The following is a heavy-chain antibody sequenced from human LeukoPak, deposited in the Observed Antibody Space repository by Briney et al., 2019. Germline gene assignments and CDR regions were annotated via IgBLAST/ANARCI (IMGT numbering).Heavy chain of an antibody. V-gene: IGHV3-23*01. CDR2: LSVSGGST. CDR3: AKDQEDSNLDY. Sequence: GGSLRLSCAAAGFTCSSYAMSWVRQAPGEGLKWVSALSVSGGSTYYADSVKGRFTTSRDNSKHTLYLQMNSLRAEDTAVYYCAKDQEDSNLDYWGQGTLVTVSS. D-gene: IGHD4-11*01. J-gene: IGHJ4*02. CDR1: GFTCSSYA.